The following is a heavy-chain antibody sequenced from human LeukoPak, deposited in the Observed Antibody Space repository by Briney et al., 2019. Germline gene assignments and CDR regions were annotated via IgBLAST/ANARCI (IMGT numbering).Heavy chain of an antibody. V-gene: IGHV1-8*02. Sequence: GASVKVSCKASGGTFTSYDISWVRQAPGQGLEWMGWMNPNSGNTDYAQKLQGRVTMTTDTSMSTAYMELRSLRSDDTAVYYCARSAATTTVTTGYYGTDVWGQGTTVTVS. J-gene: IGHJ6*02. CDR2: MNPNSGNT. CDR1: GGTFTSYD. CDR3: ARSAATTTVTTGYYGTDV. D-gene: IGHD4-17*01.